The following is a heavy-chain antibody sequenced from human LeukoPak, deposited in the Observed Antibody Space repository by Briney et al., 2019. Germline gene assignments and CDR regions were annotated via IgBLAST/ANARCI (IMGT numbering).Heavy chain of an antibody. V-gene: IGHV3-30*18. CDR1: GFTFSSYG. CDR3: AKDHRMTTVGLGY. Sequence: GRSLRLSCAASGFTFSSYGMHWVRQAPGKGLEWVAVISYDGSNKYYADSVKGRFTISRDNSKNTLYLQMNSLRAEDTAVYYCAKDHRMTTVGLGYWGQGTLVTVSS. D-gene: IGHD4-11*01. CDR2: ISYDGSNK. J-gene: IGHJ4*02.